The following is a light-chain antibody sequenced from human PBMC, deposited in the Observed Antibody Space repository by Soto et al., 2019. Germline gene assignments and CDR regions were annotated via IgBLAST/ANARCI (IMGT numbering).Light chain of an antibody. Sequence: QSVLTQPPSVSGAPGQRVTISCTGSSSNIGAGYDVHWYQQLPGTAPKLLIYGNSNRPSGVPDRFSGSKSGTSAALAITGRQAEDEADDYCQSYDSSLDVVFGGGTKLTVL. CDR3: QSYDSSLDVV. J-gene: IGLJ2*01. CDR2: GNS. V-gene: IGLV1-40*01. CDR1: SSNIGAGYD.